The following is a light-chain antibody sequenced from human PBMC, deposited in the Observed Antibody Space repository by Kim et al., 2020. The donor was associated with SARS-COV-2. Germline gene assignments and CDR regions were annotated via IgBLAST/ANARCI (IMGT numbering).Light chain of an antibody. CDR1: QRIFYRSSNKNN. V-gene: IGKV4-1*01. J-gene: IGKJ4*01. CDR2: WAS. Sequence: ATINCKSSQRIFYRSSNKNNLAWYQQKPGQPPKLLIYWASIRESGVPERFSSSGSGTEFTLTISSLQTEDVAVYYCQHYYTTPLTFGGGTKVDIK. CDR3: QHYYTTPLT.